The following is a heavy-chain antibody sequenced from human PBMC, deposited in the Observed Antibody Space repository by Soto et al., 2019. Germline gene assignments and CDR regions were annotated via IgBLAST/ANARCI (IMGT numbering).Heavy chain of an antibody. D-gene: IGHD1-26*01. CDR2: ISYDGTKK. CDR3: AKGSYSGVYSDFDY. V-gene: IGHV3-30*18. J-gene: IGHJ4*02. Sequence: GGSLRLSCAASGFSFSSYDMYWVRQAPGKGLEWVAAISYDGTKKYYADSVKGRFTLSRDNSKNTLYLQMNSLRAGDTAVYYRAKGSYSGVYSDFDYWGQGSLVTVSS. CDR1: GFSFSSYD.